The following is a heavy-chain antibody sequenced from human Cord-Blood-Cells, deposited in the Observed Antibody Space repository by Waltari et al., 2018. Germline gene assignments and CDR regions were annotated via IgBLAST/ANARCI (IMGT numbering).Heavy chain of an antibody. CDR1: GTTFSSYP. J-gene: IGHJ4*02. D-gene: IGHD7-27*01. CDR3: ARGRKLGLFDY. V-gene: IGHV1-69*09. CDR2: ITPILGIA. Sequence: VQLSQSGAEVQKPAFPVRVSCKASGTTFSSYPIRRVRQAPGQGLEWMGRITPILGIANNAQKLQGIVTITADKATSTAYMELSSLRSEDTAVYYCARGRKLGLFDYWGQGTLVTVSS.